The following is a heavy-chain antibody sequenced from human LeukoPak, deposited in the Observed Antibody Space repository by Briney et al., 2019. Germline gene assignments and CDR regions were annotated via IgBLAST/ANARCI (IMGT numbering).Heavy chain of an antibody. CDR2: IYTSGST. V-gene: IGHV4-61*02. Sequence: PSQTLSLTCTVSGGSISSGSYYWRWLRQPAGKGLEWIGRIYTSGSTNYNPSLKSRVTISVNTSKNQFSLKLSSVTAADTAVYYCARCATFGGVINYFDYWGQGTLVTVSS. J-gene: IGHJ4*02. D-gene: IGHD3-16*02. CDR3: ARCATFGGVINYFDY. CDR1: GGSISSGSYY.